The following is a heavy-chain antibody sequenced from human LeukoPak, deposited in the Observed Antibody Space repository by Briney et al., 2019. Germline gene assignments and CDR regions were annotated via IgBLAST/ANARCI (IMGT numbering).Heavy chain of an antibody. CDR3: AREDYGSGTYYNYNWFDP. CDR2: MNPNTGNT. Sequence: ASVKVSCKASGYTFTYYDIHWVRQATGQGLEWMGWMNPNTGNTGYAQKFQGRVTMTRNTSISTVYMELSSLRSEDTAVYYCAREDYGSGTYYNYNWFDPWGQGSLVTVSS. CDR1: GYTFTYYD. D-gene: IGHD3-10*01. V-gene: IGHV1-8*01. J-gene: IGHJ5*02.